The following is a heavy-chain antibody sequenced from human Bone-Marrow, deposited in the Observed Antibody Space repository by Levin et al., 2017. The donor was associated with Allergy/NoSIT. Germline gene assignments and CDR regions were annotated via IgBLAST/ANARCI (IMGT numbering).Heavy chain of an antibody. J-gene: IGHJ5*02. D-gene: IGHD2-2*01. CDR1: GYTFATYD. Sequence: GASVKVSCTASGYTFATYDINWVRQAPGQGLEWMGWISVYNGNAKYAQKFQGRVSMTTDTSTNTAYMELRSLRSDDTAVYYCAGGARAYCSSSSCCRSVWFDPWGQGTLVTVSS. V-gene: IGHV1-18*01. CDR2: ISVYNGNA. CDR3: AGGARAYCSSSSCCRSVWFDP.